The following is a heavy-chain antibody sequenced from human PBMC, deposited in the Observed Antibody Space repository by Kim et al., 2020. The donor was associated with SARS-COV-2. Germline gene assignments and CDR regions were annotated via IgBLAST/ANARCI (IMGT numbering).Heavy chain of an antibody. D-gene: IGHD3-10*01. Sequence: SETLSLTCTVSGGSISSYYWSWIRQPPGKGLEWIGYIYYSGSTNYNPSLKSRVTISVDTSKNQFSLKLSSVTAADTAVYYCARGRREFGELCLFDYWGQGTLVTVSS. CDR2: IYYSGST. CDR1: GGSISSYY. V-gene: IGHV4-59*01. J-gene: IGHJ4*02. CDR3: ARGRREFGELCLFDY.